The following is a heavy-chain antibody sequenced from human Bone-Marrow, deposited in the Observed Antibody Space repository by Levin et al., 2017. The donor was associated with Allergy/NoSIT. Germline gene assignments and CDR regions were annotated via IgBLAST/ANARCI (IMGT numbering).Heavy chain of an antibody. CDR1: GYTFTSYA. J-gene: IGHJ5*02. D-gene: IGHD3-10*01. V-gene: IGHV7-4-1*02. Sequence: ASVKVSCKASGYTFTSYAMNWVRQAPGQGLEWMGWINTNTGNPTYAQGFTGRFVFSLDTSVSTAYLQISSLKAEDTAVYYCARDRVVRGYRPNWFDPWGQGTLVTVSS. CDR3: ARDRVVRGYRPNWFDP. CDR2: INTNTGNP.